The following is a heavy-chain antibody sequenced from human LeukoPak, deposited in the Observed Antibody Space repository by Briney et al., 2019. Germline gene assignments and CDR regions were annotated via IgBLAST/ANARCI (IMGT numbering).Heavy chain of an antibody. J-gene: IGHJ4*02. D-gene: IGHD3-22*01. CDR1: GFTFSSYW. CDR2: IKQDGSEK. V-gene: IGHV3-7*01. CDR3: ARDPPRYYYDSSGYFDY. Sequence: SGGSLRLSCAASGFTFSSYWMGWVRQAPGKGLEWVANIKQDGSEKYYVDSVKGRFTISRDNAKNSLYLQMNSLRAEDTAVYYCARDPPRYYYDSSGYFDYWGQGTLVTVSS.